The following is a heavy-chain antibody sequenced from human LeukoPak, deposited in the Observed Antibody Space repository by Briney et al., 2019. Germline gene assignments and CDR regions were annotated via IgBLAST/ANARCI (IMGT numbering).Heavy chain of an antibody. D-gene: IGHD4-17*01. Sequence: GESLKISCKGSGYSFTSYWSGWVRQMPGKGLEGMGITYPGDSDTRYSTSFQGQVTISADKSISTAYLQWRSLKASDTAMYYCARHEGYGGYLRGFDCWGQGTLVTVSS. CDR2: TYPGDSDT. V-gene: IGHV5-51*01. J-gene: IGHJ4*02. CDR1: GYSFTSYW. CDR3: ARHEGYGGYLRGFDC.